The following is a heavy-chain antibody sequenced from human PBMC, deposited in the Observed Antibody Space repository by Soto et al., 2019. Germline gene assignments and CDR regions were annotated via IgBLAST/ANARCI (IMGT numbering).Heavy chain of an antibody. CDR3: AKGGVLVVTATHFDY. J-gene: IGHJ4*02. V-gene: IGHV3-23*01. CDR1: GFTFSSYA. CDR2: ISGSGGST. D-gene: IGHD2-21*02. Sequence: TGGSLRLSCAASGFTFSSYAMSWVRQAPGKGLEWVSAISGSGGSTYYADSVKGRFTISRDNSKNTLYLQMNSLRAEDTAVYYCAKGGVLVVTATHFDYWGQGTLVTVSS.